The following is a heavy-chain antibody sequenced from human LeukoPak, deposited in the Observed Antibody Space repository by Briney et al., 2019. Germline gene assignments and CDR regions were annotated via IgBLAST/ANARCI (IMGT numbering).Heavy chain of an antibody. V-gene: IGHV3-30-3*01. D-gene: IGHD2-21*02. CDR1: GFTFSDYA. J-gene: IGHJ4*02. CDR2: ISYDGSNR. CDR3: AGDGTSYCGGACYQGY. Sequence: PGGSLRLSCAASGFTFSDYAMHWVRQAPGKGLEWVSVISYDGSNRYYADSVKGRFTISRDNSKNTLYLQMNSLRAEDTAVYYCAGDGTSYCGGACYQGYWGQGTLVTVSS.